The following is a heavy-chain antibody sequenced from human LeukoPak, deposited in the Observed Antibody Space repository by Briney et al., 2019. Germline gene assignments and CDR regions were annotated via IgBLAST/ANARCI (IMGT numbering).Heavy chain of an antibody. V-gene: IGHV3-9*03. J-gene: IGHJ3*02. Sequence: GGSLSRSCAASGFTFDDYARHWVRQAPGKGLEWGSGISRNSGSIGYADSVKGRFTISRDNAKNPLYLQMNSLRAEDMALYYCAKEIAAGYDAFDIWGQGTMVTVSS. CDR1: GFTFDDYA. CDR3: AKEIAAGYDAFDI. CDR2: ISRNSGSI. D-gene: IGHD6-13*01.